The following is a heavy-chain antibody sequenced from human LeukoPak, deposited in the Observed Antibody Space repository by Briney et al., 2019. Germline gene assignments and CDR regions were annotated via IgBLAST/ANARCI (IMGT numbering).Heavy chain of an antibody. Sequence: AGGSLRLSCAASGFTFSSYWMSWVRQAPGKGLEWVANIKQDGSEKYYVDSVKGRFTISRDNAKNSLYLQMNSLRAEDTAVYYCAREAYCSSTSCPIDYWGQGTLVTVSS. CDR3: AREAYCSSTSCPIDY. D-gene: IGHD2-2*01. CDR2: IKQDGSEK. V-gene: IGHV3-7*01. J-gene: IGHJ4*02. CDR1: GFTFSSYW.